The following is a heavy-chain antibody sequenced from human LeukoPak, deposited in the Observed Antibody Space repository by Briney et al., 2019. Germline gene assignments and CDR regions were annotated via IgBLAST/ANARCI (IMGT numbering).Heavy chain of an antibody. D-gene: IGHD2-2*01. CDR2: ISYDGSNK. Sequence: GSLRLSCAASGFTFSSYAMHWVRQAPGKGLEWVAVISYDGSNKYYADSVKGRFTISRDNSKNTLYLQMNSLRAEDTAVYYCARDSGKYQLLYWFDPWGQGTLVTVSS. J-gene: IGHJ5*02. V-gene: IGHV3-30*04. CDR3: ARDSGKYQLLYWFDP. CDR1: GFTFSSYA.